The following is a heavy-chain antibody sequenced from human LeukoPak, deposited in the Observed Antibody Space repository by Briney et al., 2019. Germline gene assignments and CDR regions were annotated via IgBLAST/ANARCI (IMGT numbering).Heavy chain of an antibody. J-gene: IGHJ4*02. D-gene: IGHD2-8*01. CDR3: ARDELDCTNGVCYDY. CDR2: ISAYNGNT. CDR1: GYTFTSYG. Sequence: ASVKVSCKASGYTFTSYGISWVRQAPGQGLEWMGWISAYNGNTNYAQKLQGRVTMTTDTSTSTAYMELRSLRSDDTAVYYCARDELDCTNGVCYDYWGQGTLVTVSS. V-gene: IGHV1-18*01.